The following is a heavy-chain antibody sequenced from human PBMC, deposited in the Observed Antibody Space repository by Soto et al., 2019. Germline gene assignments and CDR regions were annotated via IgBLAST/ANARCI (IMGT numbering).Heavy chain of an antibody. Sequence: GGSLRLSCAASGFTFSSYWMHWVRQAPGKGLVWFSRINSDGSSTSYADSVKGRFTISRDNAKNTLYLQMNSLRAEDTAVYYCARDKEGYCSGGSCLYYYYYYGMDVWGQGTTVTVSS. D-gene: IGHD2-15*01. CDR2: INSDGSST. CDR1: GFTFSSYW. V-gene: IGHV3-74*01. CDR3: ARDKEGYCSGGSCLYYYYYYGMDV. J-gene: IGHJ6*02.